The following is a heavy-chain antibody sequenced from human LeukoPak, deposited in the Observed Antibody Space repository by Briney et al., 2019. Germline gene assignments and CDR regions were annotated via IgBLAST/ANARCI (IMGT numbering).Heavy chain of an antibody. V-gene: IGHV4-61*01. D-gene: IGHD3-22*01. CDR1: GSSITTAYF. CDR3: ACLTTADAFDI. Sequence: SETLSLTCTVSGSSITTAYFWGWIRQPPGKGLEWIGYIYDSGSTNYNPSLKSRVTISVDTSKNQFSLKLSSVTAADTAVYYCACLTTADAFDIWGQGTMVTVSS. J-gene: IGHJ3*02. CDR2: IYDSGST.